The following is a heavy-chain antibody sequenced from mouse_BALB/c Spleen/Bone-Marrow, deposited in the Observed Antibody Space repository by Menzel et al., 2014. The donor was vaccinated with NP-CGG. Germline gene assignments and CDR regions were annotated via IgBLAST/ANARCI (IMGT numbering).Heavy chain of an antibody. CDR3: ARSNYYGSKDY. Sequence: VQLQQSGAELAKPGASVKMSCKASGYTFTSYWMHWVKQRPGQGLEWIGYINSSTGYTEYNQKFKDKATLTAGKSSSTAYMQLSSLTSEDSAVYYCARSNYYGSKDYWGQGTTLTVSS. CDR2: INSSTGYT. D-gene: IGHD1-1*01. V-gene: IGHV1-7*01. J-gene: IGHJ2*01. CDR1: GYTFTSYW.